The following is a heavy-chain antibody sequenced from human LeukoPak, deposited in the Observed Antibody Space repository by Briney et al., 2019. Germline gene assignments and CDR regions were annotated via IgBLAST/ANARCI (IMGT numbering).Heavy chain of an antibody. CDR3: ANRNVDSALPPGY. V-gene: IGHV3-23*01. CDR2: ITGSGDGT. Sequence: GGSLRLSCAASGFTFRNYAMSWVRQAPGKGLEWVSAITGSGDGTYYANSVKGRFTISRDNSKNTLYLQMNSLRAEDTALYYCANRNVDSALPPGYWGQGTLSPSPQ. J-gene: IGHJ4*02. CDR1: GFTFRNYA. D-gene: IGHD5-12*01.